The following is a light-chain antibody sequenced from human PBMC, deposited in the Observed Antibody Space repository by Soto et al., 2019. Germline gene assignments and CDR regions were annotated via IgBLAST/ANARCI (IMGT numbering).Light chain of an antibody. J-gene: IGLJ1*01. CDR3: SSYAGSKV. CDR2: EVS. V-gene: IGLV2-23*02. Sequence: QSVLTQPASVSGSPGQSITISCTGTSSDVGSYNLVSWYQQHPGKAPKLMIYEVSKRPSGVSNRFSGSKSGNTASLTISGLQAEDEADYYCSSYAGSKVFGNGTKVTVL. CDR1: SSDVGSYNL.